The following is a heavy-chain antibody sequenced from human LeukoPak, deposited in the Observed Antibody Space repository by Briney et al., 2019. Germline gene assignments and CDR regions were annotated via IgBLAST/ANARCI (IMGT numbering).Heavy chain of an antibody. CDR3: ARGGDYGDLRYFDY. CDR1: GGSINNYY. D-gene: IGHD4-17*01. Sequence: SETLSLTCTVSGGSINNYYWSWTRQPPGKGLEWIGYIYYRGSTNYNPSLKSRVTFSVDTSKNQFSLKLNSVTAADTAVYYCARGGDYGDLRYFDYWGQGTLVTVSS. V-gene: IGHV4-59*01. J-gene: IGHJ4*02. CDR2: IYYRGST.